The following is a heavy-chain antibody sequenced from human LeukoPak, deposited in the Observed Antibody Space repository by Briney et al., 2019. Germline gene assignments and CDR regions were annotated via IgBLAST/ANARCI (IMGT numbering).Heavy chain of an antibody. D-gene: IGHD6-13*01. CDR1: GYTFTTYG. J-gene: IGHJ4*02. V-gene: IGHV1-18*01. CDR2: ITPYIGNT. CDR3: AREAFDHIAAAGTMAPDFDY. Sequence: ASVKVSCKASGYTFTTYGISWGGQAPGQRRRWRGGITPYIGNTNYAQKLQGRVTMTTDTSTSTAYMELRSLRSDDTAVYYCAREAFDHIAAAGTMAPDFDYWGQGTLVTVSS.